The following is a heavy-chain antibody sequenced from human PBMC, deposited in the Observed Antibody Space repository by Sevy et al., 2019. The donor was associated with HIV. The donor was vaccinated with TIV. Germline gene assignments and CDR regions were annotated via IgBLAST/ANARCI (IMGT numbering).Heavy chain of an antibody. CDR1: GFTVNSNY. CDR2: IHSDDTT. D-gene: IGHD5-18*01. J-gene: IGHJ4*02. Sequence: GGCLRLSCAASGFTVNSNYMTWVRQAPGKGLEGVSVIHSDDTTYHADSVKDRFTISRDNFKNTLYLHMSSLRAEDTAVYYCARAKSGYSYALNYWGQGTLVTVSS. CDR3: ARAKSGYSYALNY. V-gene: IGHV3-66*01.